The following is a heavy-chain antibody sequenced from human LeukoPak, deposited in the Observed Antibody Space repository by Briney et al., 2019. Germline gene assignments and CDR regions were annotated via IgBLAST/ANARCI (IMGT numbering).Heavy chain of an antibody. CDR2: IYYNGSA. Sequence: SETLSLTCIVSGGSISDTTYYWGWIRQPPGKGLAWIGNIYYNGSAYYNPYLKSRVTISVDTSKNQFSLKLNSVTAADTAVYYCARRKNASGNIDSWAQGTQVTVSS. CDR1: GGSISDTTYY. V-gene: IGHV4-39*01. J-gene: IGHJ4*02. D-gene: IGHD3-10*01. CDR3: ARRKNASGNIDS.